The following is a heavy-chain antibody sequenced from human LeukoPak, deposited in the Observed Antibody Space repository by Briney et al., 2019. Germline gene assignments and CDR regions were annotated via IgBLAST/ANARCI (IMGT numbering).Heavy chain of an antibody. V-gene: IGHV4-61*03. Sequence: SETLSLTCTVSGFSVTTDSYCWGWIRQPPGKGLEWIGYDYCGGNTNYDPALKRRVTISVDTSQNHFSLTLTSVTAAATAVYFCARAHFGSLDYWGQGILVTVPS. CDR1: GFSVTTDSYC. J-gene: IGHJ4*02. CDR2: DYCGGNT. D-gene: IGHD3-10*01. CDR3: ARAHFGSLDY.